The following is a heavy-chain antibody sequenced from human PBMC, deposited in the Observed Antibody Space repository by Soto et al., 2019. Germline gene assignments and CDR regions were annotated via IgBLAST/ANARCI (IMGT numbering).Heavy chain of an antibody. CDR3: ARSGYCSGGSCYGDYYYMDV. Sequence: QVQLVQSGAEVKKPGASVKVSCKASGYTFTSYGISWVRQAPGQGLAWMGWISAYTGNTNSAQKLQGRVTMTTDTSTSTAYMELRSLRADDTAVYYCARSGYCSGGSCYGDYYYMDVWGKGTTVTVSS. D-gene: IGHD2-15*01. CDR2: ISAYTGNT. V-gene: IGHV1-18*01. CDR1: GYTFTSYG. J-gene: IGHJ6*03.